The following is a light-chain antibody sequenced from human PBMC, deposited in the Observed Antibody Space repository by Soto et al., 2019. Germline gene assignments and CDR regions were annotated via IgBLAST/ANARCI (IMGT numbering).Light chain of an antibody. CDR3: QQYHSYSWT. CDR2: AAS. Sequence: AIPITKCASSFTASTGVRVTITCRASQGISSYLAWYQQKPGKAPKLLIYAASSLQSGVPSRFSGSGSGTEFTLTISSLQPDDFATYYCQQYHSYSWTFGQGTKVDIK. J-gene: IGKJ1*01. V-gene: IGKV1-8*01. CDR1: QGISSY.